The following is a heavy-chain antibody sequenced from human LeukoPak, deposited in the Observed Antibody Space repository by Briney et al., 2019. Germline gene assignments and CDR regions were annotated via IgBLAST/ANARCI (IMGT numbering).Heavy chain of an antibody. J-gene: IGHJ6*02. Sequence: PGRSLRLSCAGSGFTFSNFGLHWVRQPPGKGLEWVAVISHDEHYNNYADSVRGRFTISRDNSKNTLYLQMNSLRAEDTAVYYCGKGGAAGTISYYYYGMDVWGQGTTVTVSS. D-gene: IGHD6-13*01. CDR3: GKGGAAGTISYYYYGMDV. CDR1: GFTFSNFG. V-gene: IGHV3-30*18. CDR2: ISHDEHYN.